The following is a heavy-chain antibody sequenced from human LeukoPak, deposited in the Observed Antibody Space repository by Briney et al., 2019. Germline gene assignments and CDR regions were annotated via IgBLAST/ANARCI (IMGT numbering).Heavy chain of an antibody. CDR1: GFTFSSYG. CDR3: AKDWLYYYYYMDV. Sequence: GGSLRLSCAASGFTFSSYGMHWVRQAPGKGLEWVAFIRYDGSNKYYADSVKGRFTISRDNSKNTLYLQMNSLRAEDTAVYYCAKDWLYYYYYMDVWGKGTTVTISS. CDR2: IRYDGSNK. V-gene: IGHV3-30*02. D-gene: IGHD5-12*01. J-gene: IGHJ6*03.